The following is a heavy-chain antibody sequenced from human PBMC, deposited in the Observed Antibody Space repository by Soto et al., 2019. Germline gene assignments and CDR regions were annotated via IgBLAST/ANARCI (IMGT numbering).Heavy chain of an antibody. V-gene: IGHV3-21*01. J-gene: IGHJ5*02. CDR2: ISSSSSYI. CDR3: ARVYSSSWSHWFDP. D-gene: IGHD6-13*01. Sequence: GGSLRLSCAASGFTFSSYSMNWVRQAPGEGLEWVSSISSSSSYIYYADSVKGRFTISRDNAKNSLYLQMNSLRAEDTAVYYCARVYSSSWSHWFDPWGQGTLVTV. CDR1: GFTFSSYS.